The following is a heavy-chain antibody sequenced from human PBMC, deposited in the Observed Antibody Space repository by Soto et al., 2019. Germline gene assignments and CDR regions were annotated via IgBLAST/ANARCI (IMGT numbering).Heavy chain of an antibody. Sequence: SMMISCPCSYYSFTNGWISWGRQMREKRVGWGGRIHNSNTNNTYSPSFQGHVTISTYTSTSTAYLQWISLSASDISIYYCGTSGIRLCLNDWGQGTLVTVSS. D-gene: IGHD3-10*02. V-gene: IGHV5-10-1*01. CDR3: GTSGIRLCLND. CDR2: IHNSNTNN. J-gene: IGHJ4*02. CDR1: YYSFTNGW.